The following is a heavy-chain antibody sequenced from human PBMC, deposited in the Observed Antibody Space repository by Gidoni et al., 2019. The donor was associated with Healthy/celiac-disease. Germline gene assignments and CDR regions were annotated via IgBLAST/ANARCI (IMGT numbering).Heavy chain of an antibody. CDR1: GFTFSSYG. Sequence: QVQLVESGGGVVQPGRSLRLSCAASGFTFSSYGMHWVRQAPGKGLEWVAVISYDGSNKYYADSVKGRFTISTDNSKNTLYLQMNSLRAEDTAVYYCAKDRGRAFDIWGQGTMVTVSS. V-gene: IGHV3-30*18. CDR2: ISYDGSNK. CDR3: AKDRGRAFDI. J-gene: IGHJ3*02.